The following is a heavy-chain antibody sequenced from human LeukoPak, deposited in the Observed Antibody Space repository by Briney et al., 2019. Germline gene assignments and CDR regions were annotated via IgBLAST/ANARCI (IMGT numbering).Heavy chain of an antibody. CDR3: ARHTYYYDSSGYYPDY. J-gene: IGHJ4*02. CDR2: IYYSGST. Sequence: SETLSLTRAVYGGSFSGYYWSWIRQPPGKGLEWIGSIYYSGSTYYNPSLKSRVTISVDTSKNQFSLKLSSVTAADTAVYYCARHTYYYDSSGYYPDYWGQGTLVTVSS. V-gene: IGHV4-34*01. D-gene: IGHD3-22*01. CDR1: GGSFSGYY.